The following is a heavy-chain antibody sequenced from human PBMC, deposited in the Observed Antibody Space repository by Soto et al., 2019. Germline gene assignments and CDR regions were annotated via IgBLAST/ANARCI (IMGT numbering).Heavy chain of an antibody. Sequence: EVQLVESGGGLVQPGRSLRLSCAASGFTFDDYAMNWVRQAPGKGLEWVSGISWNSGSIGYADSVKGRFTISRDNAKKSLYLQMNSLRAEDTALYYCAKDYGYSSGQIDYWGQGTLVTVSS. V-gene: IGHV3-9*01. CDR3: AKDYGYSSGQIDY. CDR1: GFTFDDYA. J-gene: IGHJ4*02. CDR2: ISWNSGSI. D-gene: IGHD6-19*01.